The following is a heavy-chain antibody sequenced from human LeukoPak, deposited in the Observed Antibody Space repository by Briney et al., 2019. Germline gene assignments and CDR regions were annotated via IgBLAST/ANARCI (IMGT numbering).Heavy chain of an antibody. V-gene: IGHV1-2*02. CDR1: GYTFTGYY. D-gene: IGHD2-2*01. J-gene: IGHJ4*02. CDR2: INPNSGGT. CDR3: ARITVVVPAASNPRTFDY. Sequence: ASVKVSCKASGYTFTGYYMHWVRQAPGQGLEWMGWINPNSGGTNYAQKFQGRVTMTRDTSISTAYMELSRLRSDDTAVYYCARITVVVPAASNPRTFDYWGQGTLVTVSS.